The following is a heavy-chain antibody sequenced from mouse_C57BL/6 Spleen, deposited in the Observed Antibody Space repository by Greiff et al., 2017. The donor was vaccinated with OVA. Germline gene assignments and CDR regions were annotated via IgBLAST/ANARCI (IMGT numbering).Heavy chain of an antibody. D-gene: IGHD1-1*01. Sequence: VQLQQSGAELVKPGASVKLSCKASGYTFTSYWMHWVKQRPGQGLEWIGMIHPNSGSTNYNEKFKSKATLTVDKSSSTAYMQLSSLTSEDSAVYYCARDYYGSSYEDLFAYWGQGTLVTVSA. CDR2: IHPNSGST. CDR1: GYTFTSYW. CDR3: ARDYYGSSYEDLFAY. V-gene: IGHV1-64*01. J-gene: IGHJ3*01.